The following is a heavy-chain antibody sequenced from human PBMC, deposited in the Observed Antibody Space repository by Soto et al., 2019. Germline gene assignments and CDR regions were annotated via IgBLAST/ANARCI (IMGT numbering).Heavy chain of an antibody. D-gene: IGHD3-22*01. V-gene: IGHV3-30-3*01. J-gene: IGHJ4*02. Sequence: GGSLRLSCAASGFTFSSYAMHWVRQAPGKGLEWVALISYDGSDKDYADSAKGRFTISRDNSRNTLFLQMNSLRAEDTAVYYCARDYYKYYDSSGYYRLPAYWGQGTLVTVSS. CDR2: ISYDGSDK. CDR1: GFTFSSYA. CDR3: ARDYYKYYDSSGYYRLPAY.